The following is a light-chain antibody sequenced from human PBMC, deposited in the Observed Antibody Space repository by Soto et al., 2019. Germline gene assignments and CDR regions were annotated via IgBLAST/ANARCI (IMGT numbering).Light chain of an antibody. V-gene: IGLV2-14*01. Sequence: QSVLTQPASVSGSPGQSITITYTGTSSDVGGYNYVSWYQQHPGKAPKVMIYEVRNRPSGVSIRFSGSKSGNTASLTISGLLAEDEADYYCSSYTSNTTRVFGGGTKLTVL. CDR3: SSYTSNTTRV. J-gene: IGLJ3*02. CDR1: SSDVGGYNY. CDR2: EVR.